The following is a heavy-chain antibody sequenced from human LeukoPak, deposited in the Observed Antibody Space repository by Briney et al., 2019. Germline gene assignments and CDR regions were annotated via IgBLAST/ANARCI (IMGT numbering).Heavy chain of an antibody. Sequence: SETLSLTCAVYGGSFSGYYWSWIRQPPGKGLEWIGEINHSGSTNYNPSLKSRVTISVDTSKNQLSLKLSSVTAADTAVYYCAGSSGWDDYWGQGTLVTVSS. CDR2: INHSGST. J-gene: IGHJ4*02. CDR3: AGSSGWDDY. CDR1: GGSFSGYY. D-gene: IGHD6-19*01. V-gene: IGHV4-34*01.